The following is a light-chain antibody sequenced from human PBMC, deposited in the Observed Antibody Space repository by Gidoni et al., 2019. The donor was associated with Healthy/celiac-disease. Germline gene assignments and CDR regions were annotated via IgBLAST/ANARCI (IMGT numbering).Light chain of an antibody. CDR2: EGS. J-gene: IGLJ3*02. V-gene: IGLV2-23*01. CDR3: CSYAGSSTWV. Sequence: QSALTQPASVSGSPGQAITISCTGTSRDVGSYNLVSWYHQHPGKAPKLMIYEGSTRPSGVSNRFSGSKSGNTASLTISGLQAEDEADYYCCSYAGSSTWVFGGGTKLTVL. CDR1: SRDVGSYNL.